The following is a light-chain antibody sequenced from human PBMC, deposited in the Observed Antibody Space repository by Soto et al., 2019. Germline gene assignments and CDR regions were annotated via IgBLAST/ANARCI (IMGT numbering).Light chain of an antibody. CDR2: EGS. V-gene: IGLV2-23*01. CDR3: CSYAGSSPVV. CDR1: SSDVGSYNL. J-gene: IGLJ2*01. Sequence: QSVLTQPASVSGSPGQSITISCTGTSSDVGSYNLVSWYQQHPGKAPKLMIYEGSKRPSGVSNRFSGSKSGNTVSLTISGLQAEDEVDYYCCSYAGSSPVVFGGGTKLTVL.